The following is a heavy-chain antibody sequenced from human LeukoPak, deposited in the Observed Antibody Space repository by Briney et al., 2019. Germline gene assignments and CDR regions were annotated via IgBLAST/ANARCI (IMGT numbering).Heavy chain of an antibody. CDR3: AREGSGSFDY. Sequence: GGSLRLSCAASGFTFSSYSMNWVRQAPGKGLEWVANIRQDGSETYYADSAKGRFTISRDNAKNSLYMQLNSLTAEDTAVYYCAREGSGSFDYWGQGTLVTVSS. D-gene: IGHD5-12*01. J-gene: IGHJ4*02. CDR2: IRQDGSET. CDR1: GFTFSSYS. V-gene: IGHV3-7*01.